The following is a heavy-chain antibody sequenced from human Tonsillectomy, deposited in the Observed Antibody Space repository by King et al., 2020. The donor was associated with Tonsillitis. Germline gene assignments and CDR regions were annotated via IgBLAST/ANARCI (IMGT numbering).Heavy chain of an antibody. Sequence: QLVQSGAEVKKPGSSVKVSCKASGGTFSSHAIVWLRQAPGQGLEWMGRIIPIFGTGNYAQKFQGRVTITADKSTSTAYMELSRLRTEDTAGYYCARGLYDSSGFTLGYWGQGTLVTVSS. CDR2: IIPIFGTG. CDR1: GGTFSSHA. CDR3: ARGLYDSSGFTLGY. J-gene: IGHJ4*02. D-gene: IGHD3-22*01. V-gene: IGHV1-69*14.